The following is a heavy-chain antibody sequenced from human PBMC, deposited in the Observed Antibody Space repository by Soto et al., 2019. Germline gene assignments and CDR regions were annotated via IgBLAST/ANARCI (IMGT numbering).Heavy chain of an antibody. CDR1: GGSISGGAYF. CDR2: IYDSGNT. V-gene: IGHV4-31*03. D-gene: IGHD2-2*01. J-gene: IGHJ4*02. Sequence: PSETLSLTCSVSGGSISGGAYFWSWIRQHPGKALEWIGYIYDSGNTYYNPSLKSRVVISMDTSKSQFSLNLTSVPAADTAVYFCARGGLVVPTALSRFDYWGRGPMGAVSS. CDR3: ARGGLVVPTALSRFDY.